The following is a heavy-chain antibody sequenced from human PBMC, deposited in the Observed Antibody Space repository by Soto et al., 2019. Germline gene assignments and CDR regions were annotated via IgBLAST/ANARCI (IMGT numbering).Heavy chain of an antibody. CDR2: IYYSGST. D-gene: IGHD2-15*01. J-gene: IGHJ3*02. V-gene: IGHV4-59*01. CDR3: ARDCSGGSCQEGHDAFDI. CDR1: GGSISSYD. Sequence: SETLSLTCTVSGGSISSYDWSWIRQPPGKGLEWIGYIYYSGSTNYNPSLKSRVTISVDTSKNQFSLKLSSVTAADTAVYYCARDCSGGSCQEGHDAFDIWGQGTMVTVSS.